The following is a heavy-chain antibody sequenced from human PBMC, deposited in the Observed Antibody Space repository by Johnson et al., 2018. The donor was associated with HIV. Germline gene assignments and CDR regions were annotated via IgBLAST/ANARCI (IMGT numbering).Heavy chain of an antibody. Sequence: QVQLVESGGGVVQPGRSLRLSCAASGFNFNIYGMHWVRQAPVRGLEWVAFIRYDGSNKNYGDSVKGRFTISRDNSKNTLFLQMNSLRNEDTALYYCAKSRGGYSYGYDAFDIWGQGTMVTVSS. CDR1: GFNFNIYG. J-gene: IGHJ3*02. D-gene: IGHD5-18*01. CDR3: AKSRGGYSYGYDAFDI. V-gene: IGHV3-30*02. CDR2: IRYDGSNK.